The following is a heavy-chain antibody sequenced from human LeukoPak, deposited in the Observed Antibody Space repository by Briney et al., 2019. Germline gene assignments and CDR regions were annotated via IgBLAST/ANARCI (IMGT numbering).Heavy chain of an antibody. CDR3: AKVGARGCSSSTCFIY. V-gene: IGHV3-23*01. CDR1: GFTFRSYA. D-gene: IGHD2-2*01. J-gene: IGHJ4*02. CDR2: ISGSGDTT. Sequence: GGSPRLSCAASGFTFRSYAMSWVRQAPGKGLEWVSAISGSGDTTYYADSVKGRFTISRDNSKNTLYLQMNSLRPDDTAVYYCAKVGARGCSSSTCFIYWSQGTLVTVSS.